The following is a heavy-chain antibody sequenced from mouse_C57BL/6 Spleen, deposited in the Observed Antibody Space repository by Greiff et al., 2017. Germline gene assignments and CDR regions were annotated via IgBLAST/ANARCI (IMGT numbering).Heavy chain of an antibody. CDR1: GYTFTSYW. J-gene: IGHJ4*01. V-gene: IGHV1-52*01. D-gene: IGHD2-4*01. CDR2: IDPSDSET. CDR3: ARFPHDYAFYAMDY. Sequence: QVQLQQPGAELVRPGSSVKLSCKASGYTFTSYWMHWVKQRPIQGLEWIGNIDPSDSETHYNQKFKDKATLTVDKSSSTAYMQLSSLTSEDSAVYYCARFPHDYAFYAMDYWGQGTSVTVSS.